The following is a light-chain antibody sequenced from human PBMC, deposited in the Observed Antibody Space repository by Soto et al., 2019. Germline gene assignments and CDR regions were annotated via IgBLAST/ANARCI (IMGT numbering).Light chain of an antibody. V-gene: IGKV3-20*01. CDR1: QSVSSSY. Sequence: EIVLTQSPGTLSLSPGERATLSCSASQSVSSSYLAWYQQKPGQAPRLLIYGASSRATGIPDRFRGSGSGTDFTLTISRLEPEDSAVYYCQQYGSSPWTFGQGTKVEIK. CDR3: QQYGSSPWT. J-gene: IGKJ1*01. CDR2: GAS.